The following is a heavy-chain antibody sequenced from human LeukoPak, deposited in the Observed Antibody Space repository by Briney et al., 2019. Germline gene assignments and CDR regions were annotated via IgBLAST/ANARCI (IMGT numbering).Heavy chain of an antibody. CDR2: ISASGGST. CDR3: AKESPIGVAGV. Sequence: AGGSLRLSCAASGFTFSSHAMTWVRQAPGKGLEWVSSISASGGSTNYADSVKGRFTISRDNSKNTLYLRVNSLRAEDTAVYYCAKESPIGVAGVWGQGTLVTVSS. V-gene: IGHV3-23*01. D-gene: IGHD6-19*01. CDR1: GFTFSSHA. J-gene: IGHJ4*02.